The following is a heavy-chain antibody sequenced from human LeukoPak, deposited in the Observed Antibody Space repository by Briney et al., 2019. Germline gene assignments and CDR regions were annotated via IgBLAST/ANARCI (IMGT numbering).Heavy chain of an antibody. J-gene: IGHJ3*02. CDR2: ISSSGSTI. CDR1: GFTFSSYE. V-gene: IGHV3-48*03. CDR3: ARGGYYDAFDI. Sequence: GGSLRLSCAASGFTFSSYEMNWVRQAPGKGLEWVSYISSSGSTIYYADSVKGRFTISRDNAKNSLYLQMNSLRAEDTAVYYCARGGYYDAFDIWGQGTMVTVSS. D-gene: IGHD1-26*01.